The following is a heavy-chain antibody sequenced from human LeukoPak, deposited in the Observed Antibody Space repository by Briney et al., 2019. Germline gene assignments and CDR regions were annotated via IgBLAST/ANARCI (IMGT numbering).Heavy chain of an antibody. J-gene: IGHJ4*02. Sequence: PSETLSLTCTVSGGSISSGGYYWSWIRQHPGKGLEWIGYIYYSGSTYYNPSLKSRVTISVDTSNNQFSLKLNSVTAADTAVYYCARGDFFGSGRSNYWGQGTLVTVSS. CDR3: ARGDFFGSGRSNY. D-gene: IGHD3-10*01. V-gene: IGHV4-31*03. CDR1: GGSISSGGYY. CDR2: IYYSGST.